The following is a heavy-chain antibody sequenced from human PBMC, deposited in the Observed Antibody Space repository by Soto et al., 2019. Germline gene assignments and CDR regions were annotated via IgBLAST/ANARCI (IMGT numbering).Heavy chain of an antibody. Sequence: QVQLHESGPGLVTHSQTLSLTCTVSGVSISDGQYFWRWIRQHPGKGLEWIGYIHNNGRTYYNQSLRSRRSISIDTAKDQFFLSLNSVTAADTAVYYCARVPIPRGCGENFWGQGMLVAVSS. D-gene: IGHD3-10*01. CDR1: GVSISDGQYF. V-gene: IGHV4-31*03. CDR3: ARVPIPRGCGENF. J-gene: IGHJ4*02. CDR2: IHNNGRT.